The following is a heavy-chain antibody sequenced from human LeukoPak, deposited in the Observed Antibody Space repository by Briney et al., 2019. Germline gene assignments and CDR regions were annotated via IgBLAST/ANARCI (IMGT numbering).Heavy chain of an antibody. CDR2: ISSSGSNI. J-gene: IGHJ6*03. D-gene: IGHD3-10*01. CDR3: ARVVRGVIRYYYYYMDV. V-gene: IGHV3-11*01. Sequence: GGSLRLSCAASGFTFSDYYMSWIRQAPGKGLEWVSYISSSGSNIYYADSVKGRFTISRDNAKNSLYLQMNSLRAEDTAVYYCARVVRGVIRYYYYYMDVWGKGTTVTVSS. CDR1: GFTFSDYY.